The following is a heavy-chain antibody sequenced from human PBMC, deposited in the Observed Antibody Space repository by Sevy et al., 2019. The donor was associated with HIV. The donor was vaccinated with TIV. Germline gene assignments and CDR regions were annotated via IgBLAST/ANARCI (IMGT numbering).Heavy chain of an antibody. CDR2: IRNRPNSCTT. CDR1: GFTFSDHY. D-gene: IGHD2-15*01. Sequence: GGSLRLSCAASGFTFSDHYVDWVRQAPGKGLEWVGRIRNRPNSCTTEYAASVKGRFTISRDDSRNSVYLQMNSLKTQDSAVYYCVRGPNCGVGGCQQISPYCLDVWGKGATVTVSS. CDR3: VRGPNCGVGGCQQISPYCLDV. V-gene: IGHV3-72*01. J-gene: IGHJ6*03.